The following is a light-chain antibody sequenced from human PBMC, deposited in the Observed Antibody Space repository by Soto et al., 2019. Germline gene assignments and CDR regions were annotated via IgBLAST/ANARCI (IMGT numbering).Light chain of an antibody. CDR3: HQRSNYPPHS. CDR2: DAS. CDR1: ASVNNY. Sequence: EVVLTQSPATLSLSPGERATLFCTASASVNNYLAWYQQTPGQAPRLLIYDASNRATGIPARFSGSGAGTDVSLTISRREPEEFAFYFCHQRSNYPPHSFGRGTKLLIK. V-gene: IGKV3-11*01. J-gene: IGKJ2*01.